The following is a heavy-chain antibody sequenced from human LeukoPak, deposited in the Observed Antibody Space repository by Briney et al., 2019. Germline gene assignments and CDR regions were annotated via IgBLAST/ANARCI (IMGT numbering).Heavy chain of an antibody. CDR1: GFTFSSYA. Sequence: GGSLRLSCAASGFTFSSYAMSWVRQAPGKGPEWVSAISGSGGSTYYADSVKGRFTISRDNSKNTLYLQMNSLRAEDTAVYYCAKDAEDIVVVAIFNGAFDIWGQGTMVTVSS. CDR2: ISGSGGST. J-gene: IGHJ3*02. V-gene: IGHV3-23*01. D-gene: IGHD2-15*01. CDR3: AKDAEDIVVVAIFNGAFDI.